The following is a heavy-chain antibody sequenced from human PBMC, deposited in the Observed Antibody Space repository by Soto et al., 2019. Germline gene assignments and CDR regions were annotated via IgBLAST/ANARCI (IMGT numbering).Heavy chain of an antibody. V-gene: IGHV3-30*03. Sequence: QVQLVQSGGGVVQPGRSLRLSCAASGFTFSNYGMHWVRQAPGKGLECVAFISYDGSNKYYADSVKGRFTISRDNSKNTLYLQMNSLRPEDTAVYYCAGGNDFGDYWGKGTLVTVSS. CDR1: GFTFSNYG. D-gene: IGHD3-3*01. J-gene: IGHJ4*01. CDR3: AGGNDFGDY. CDR2: ISYDGSNK.